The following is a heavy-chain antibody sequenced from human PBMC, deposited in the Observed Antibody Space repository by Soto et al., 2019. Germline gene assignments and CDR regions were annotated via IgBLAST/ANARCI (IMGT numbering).Heavy chain of an antibody. CDR3: ARSIKTYGGDPGDAFDI. D-gene: IGHD2-21*02. CDR2: IYYSGST. V-gene: IGHV4-31*03. Sequence: QVQLQESGPGLVKPSQTLSLTCTVSGGSISSGAFYWSWIRQHPGKGLEWIGYIYYSGSTYYNPSLKSRVTISVDTSKNQFSLKLSSVTAADKAVYYCARSIKTYGGDPGDAFDIWGQGTMVTVSS. J-gene: IGHJ3*02. CDR1: GGSISSGAFY.